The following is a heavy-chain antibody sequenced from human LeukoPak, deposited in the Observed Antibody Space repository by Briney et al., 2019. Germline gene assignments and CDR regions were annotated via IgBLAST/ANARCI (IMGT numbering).Heavy chain of an antibody. Sequence: GGSLRLSCAASGFTFDDYGMSWVRQAPGKGLEWVSIVFSGRSTYYADSVKGRFTISRDNSKNTLYLQMNSLRADDTAVYFCARETRYTYEYETRFYFDYWGQGTLVTVSS. D-gene: IGHD3-16*01. CDR3: ARETRYTYEYETRFYFDY. CDR1: GFTFDDYG. V-gene: IGHV3-66*01. CDR2: VFSGRST. J-gene: IGHJ4*02.